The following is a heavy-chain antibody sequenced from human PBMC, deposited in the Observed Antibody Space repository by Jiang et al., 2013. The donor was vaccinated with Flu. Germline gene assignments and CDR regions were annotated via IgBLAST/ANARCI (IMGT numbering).Heavy chain of an antibody. CDR3: ARDNGAYARWVAH. V-gene: IGHV1-8*02. J-gene: IGHJ5*02. Sequence: SGAEVKKPGASVKVSCKASGYYFTSFNINWVRQATGQGLEWMGWMNPDTGKAVYAEKFQGRITMTRDTSTNTAYMEVTRLRYEDTAVYYCARDNGAYARWVAHWGQGTLVSVSS. CDR1: GYYFTSFN. CDR2: MNPDTGKA. D-gene: IGHD1-1*01.